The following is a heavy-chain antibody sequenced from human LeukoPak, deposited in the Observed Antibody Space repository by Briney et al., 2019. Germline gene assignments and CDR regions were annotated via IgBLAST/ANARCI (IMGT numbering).Heavy chain of an antibody. V-gene: IGHV3-7*01. J-gene: IGHJ4*02. Sequence: PGGSLRLSCAASGFTFSSYWMSWVRQAPGKGLEWVANIKQDGSEKYYVDSVKGRFTISRDNAKNSLYLQMNSLSAEDTAVYYCAREHHDILSRVGFDYWGQGTLVSVSS. D-gene: IGHD3-9*01. CDR3: AREHHDILSRVGFDY. CDR1: GFTFSSYW. CDR2: IKQDGSEK.